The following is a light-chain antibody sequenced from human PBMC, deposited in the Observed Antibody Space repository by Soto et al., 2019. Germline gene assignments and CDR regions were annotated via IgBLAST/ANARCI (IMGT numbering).Light chain of an antibody. CDR3: QQRSNWPLT. Sequence: EIVLTQSPATLSLFPGERATLSCRASQSVSNYLAWYQQKPGQAHRLLIYDASNRATGIPARFSGSGSGTDFTLTISSLEPEDFAVYYCQQRSNWPLTFGGGTKVEI. V-gene: IGKV3-11*01. CDR1: QSVSNY. CDR2: DAS. J-gene: IGKJ4*01.